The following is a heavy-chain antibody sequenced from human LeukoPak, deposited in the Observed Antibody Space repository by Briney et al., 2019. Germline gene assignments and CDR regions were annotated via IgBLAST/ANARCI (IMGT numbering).Heavy chain of an antibody. Sequence: GGSLRLSCSASGFTFSSYAMDWVRQAPGKGLEYVSTISSNGGSTYYADSVKGRFTISRDNSKNTLYLQMSSLIPEDTAVYYCVKAISVGSGYLYFDYWGQETLVTVSS. CDR3: VKAISVGSGYLYFDY. CDR1: GFTFSSYA. D-gene: IGHD3-22*01. J-gene: IGHJ4*02. CDR2: ISSNGGST. V-gene: IGHV3-64D*09.